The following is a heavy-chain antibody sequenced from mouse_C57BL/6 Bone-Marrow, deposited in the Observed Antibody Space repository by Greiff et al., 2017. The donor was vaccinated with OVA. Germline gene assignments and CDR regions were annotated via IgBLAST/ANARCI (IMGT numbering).Heavy chain of an antibody. D-gene: IGHD1-1*02. CDR2: IYPGGGYT. V-gene: IGHV1-63*01. CDR1: GYTFTNYW. J-gene: IGHJ4*01. CDR3: ARGGGRAMDY. Sequence: QVQLQQSGAELVRPGTSVKMSCKASGYTFTNYWIGWAKQRPGHGLEWIGDIYPGGGYTNYNEKFKGKATLTADKSSSTAYMQFSSLTSEDSAIYYCARGGGRAMDYWGQGTSVTVSS.